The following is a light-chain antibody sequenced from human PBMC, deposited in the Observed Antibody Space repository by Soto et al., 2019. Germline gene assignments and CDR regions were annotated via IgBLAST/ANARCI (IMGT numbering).Light chain of an antibody. V-gene: IGKV4-1*01. Sequence: DIVMTQSPDSLAVSLGERATINCKSSQSVLYSSNNKNYLAWYQQKPGQPPKLLIYWASTREFGVTYRFSGSGSGTDFTLTISSLQAEDVAVYYCQQYYTTPYTFGQGNKLEIK. CDR2: WAS. CDR1: QSVLYSSNNKNY. CDR3: QQYYTTPYT. J-gene: IGKJ2*01.